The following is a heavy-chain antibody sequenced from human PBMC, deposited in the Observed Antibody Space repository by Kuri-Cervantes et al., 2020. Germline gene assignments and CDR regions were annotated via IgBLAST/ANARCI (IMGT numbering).Heavy chain of an antibody. D-gene: IGHD3-3*01. V-gene: IGHV3-74*01. CDR1: GFTFSSYW. CDR3: AKDQWRFLEWYYYGMDV. Sequence: GGSLRLSCAASGFTFSSYWMHWVRQAQGKGLVWVSRINSDGSSTSYADSVKGRFTISRDNSKNTLYLQMNSLRAEDTAVHYCAKDQWRFLEWYYYGMDVWGQGTTVTVSS. CDR2: INSDGSST. J-gene: IGHJ6*02.